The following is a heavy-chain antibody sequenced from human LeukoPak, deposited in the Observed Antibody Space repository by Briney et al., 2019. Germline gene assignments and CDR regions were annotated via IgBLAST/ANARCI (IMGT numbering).Heavy chain of an antibody. CDR1: GFTFSSYG. J-gene: IGHJ4*02. CDR3: AKDLRDSRFLPRRYCSGGSCYQGIDY. Sequence: PGRSLRLSCAASGFTFSSYGIHWVRQGPGKGLEWVAVISYDGSHKYYADSVKGRFTISRDNSKNTLYLQMNSLRAEDTAVYYCAKDLRDSRFLPRRYCSGGSCYQGIDYWGQGTLVTVSS. D-gene: IGHD2-15*01. V-gene: IGHV3-30*18. CDR2: ISYDGSHK.